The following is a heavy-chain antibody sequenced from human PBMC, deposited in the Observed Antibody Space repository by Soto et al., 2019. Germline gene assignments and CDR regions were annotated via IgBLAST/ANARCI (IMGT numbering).Heavy chain of an antibody. Sequence: QVQLQESGPGLVKPSETLSLTCTVSGGSISSYYWSWIRQPPGKGLEWIGYIYYSGSTNYNPSLKSRVTISVAPSKNQFSLKLSSVTAADTAVYYCARVQTYYYDSSGSPHGMDVWGQGTTVTVSS. V-gene: IGHV4-59*01. D-gene: IGHD3-22*01. J-gene: IGHJ6*02. CDR1: GGSISSYY. CDR2: IYYSGST. CDR3: ARVQTYYYDSSGSPHGMDV.